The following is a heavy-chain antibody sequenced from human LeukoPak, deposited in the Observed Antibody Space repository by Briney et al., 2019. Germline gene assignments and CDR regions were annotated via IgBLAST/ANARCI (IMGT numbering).Heavy chain of an antibody. CDR1: GFTFSSYS. D-gene: IGHD6-19*01. CDR2: ISYDGTDK. CDR3: AKMALPFATVAGTGLDS. J-gene: IGHJ4*02. Sequence: GGSLRLSCAASGFTFSSYSMNWVRQTPGKGLEWVAFISYDGTDKYYADAVKGRFTISRDNSKNTLFLQLSSLRAEDSALYYCAKMALPFATVAGTGLDSWGQGALVTVSS. V-gene: IGHV3-30*18.